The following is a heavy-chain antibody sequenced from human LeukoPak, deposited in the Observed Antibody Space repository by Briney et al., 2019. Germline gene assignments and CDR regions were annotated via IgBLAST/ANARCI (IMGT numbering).Heavy chain of an antibody. V-gene: IGHV1-2*02. D-gene: IGHD1-26*01. CDR2: INPNSGGT. J-gene: IGHJ3*02. Sequence: ASVKVSCKASGYTFTGYYMHWVRQAPGQGLEWMGWINPNSGGTNYAQKFQGRVTMTRDTSISTAYMELSRLRSDDTAVYYCARRGRSGGSYRAAFDIWGQGTMVTVSS. CDR1: GYTFTGYY. CDR3: ARRGRSGGSYRAAFDI.